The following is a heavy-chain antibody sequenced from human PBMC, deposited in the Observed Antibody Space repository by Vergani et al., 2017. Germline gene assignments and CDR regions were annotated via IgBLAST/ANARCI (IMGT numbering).Heavy chain of an antibody. V-gene: IGHV4-59*01. Sequence: QVQLQESGPGLVKPSETLSLTCTVSGGSISSYYWSWIRQPPGKGLEWIGYIYYSGSTNYNPSLKSRVTISVDTSKNQFSLTLSSVTAADTAVYYCARSGSSSSYYYYYMDVWGKGTTVTVSS. CDR1: GGSISSYY. D-gene: IGHD6-6*01. J-gene: IGHJ6*03. CDR2: IYYSGST. CDR3: ARSGSSSSYYYYYMDV.